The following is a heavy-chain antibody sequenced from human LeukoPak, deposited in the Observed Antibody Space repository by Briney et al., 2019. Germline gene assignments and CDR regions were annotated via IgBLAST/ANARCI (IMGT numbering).Heavy chain of an antibody. V-gene: IGHV3-21*01. D-gene: IGHD6-19*01. CDR3: ARDIPLAGEEEGPNWFDP. Sequence: GGSLRLSCAASGFTFSSYSMNWVRQAPGKGLEWVSSISSSSSYIYYADSVKGRFTISRDNAKNSLYLQMNSLRAEDTAVYYCARDIPLAGEEEGPNWFDPWGQGTLVTVSS. CDR2: ISSSSSYI. CDR1: GFTFSSYS. J-gene: IGHJ5*02.